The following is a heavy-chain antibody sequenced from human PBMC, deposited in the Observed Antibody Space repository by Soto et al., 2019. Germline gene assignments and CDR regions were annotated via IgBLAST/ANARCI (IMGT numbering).Heavy chain of an antibody. CDR3: ARTATP. Sequence: QLQLQESGSGLVKPSQTLSLTCAVSGGSISSCGYSWSWIRQPPGKGLEWIGYIYHSGSTSYNPSLTSRVTLSVDRAKNQFSLTLSSVTAADTAVYYCARTATPWGQGTLVTVSS. CDR2: IYHSGST. J-gene: IGHJ5*02. V-gene: IGHV4-30-2*01. CDR1: GGSISSCGYS. D-gene: IGHD1-26*01.